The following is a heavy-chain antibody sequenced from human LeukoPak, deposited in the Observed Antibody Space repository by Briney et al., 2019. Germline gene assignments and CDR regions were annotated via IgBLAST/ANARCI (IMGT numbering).Heavy chain of an antibody. CDR2: IYYSGST. D-gene: IGHD5-18*01. V-gene: IGHV4-59*01. J-gene: IGHJ4*02. CDR3: ARGEYSYGVLGN. CDR1: GGSISSYY. Sequence: PSETLSLTCTVSGGSISSYYWSWIRQSPGKGLEWIGYIYYSGSTNYNPSPKSRVTISVDTSKNQFSLKLSSVTAADTAVYYCARGEYSYGVLGNWGQGTLVTVST.